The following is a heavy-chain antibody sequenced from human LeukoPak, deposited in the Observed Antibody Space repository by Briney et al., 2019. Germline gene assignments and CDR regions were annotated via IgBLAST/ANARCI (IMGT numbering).Heavy chain of an antibody. CDR1: GGSISSGGYY. J-gene: IGHJ6*04. Sequence: SQTLSLTCTVSGGSISSGGYYWSWIRQHPGKGLEWIGYIYYSGSTNYNPSLKSRVTISVDTSKNQFSLKLSSVTAADTAVYYCARLQQLVPYYYYGMDVWGKGTTVTVSS. CDR3: ARLQQLVPYYYYGMDV. V-gene: IGHV4-61*08. D-gene: IGHD6-13*01. CDR2: IYYSGST.